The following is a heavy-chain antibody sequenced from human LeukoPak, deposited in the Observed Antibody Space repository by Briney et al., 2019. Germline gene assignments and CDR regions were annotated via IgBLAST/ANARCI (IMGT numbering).Heavy chain of an antibody. CDR1: GFTFSSYA. D-gene: IGHD3/OR15-3a*01. CDR2: ISHSGGDT. V-gene: IGHV3-23*01. J-gene: IGHJ6*02. CDR3: VPLGGLGYYQYGMDV. Sequence: GGSLRLSCTASGFTFSSYAMAWVRQAPGRGLEWVSTISHSGGDTYYADSVKGRFAISRDNSKDTLFLQIDSLRTEDTAVYYCVPLGGLGYYQYGMDVWGRGTTVTVSS.